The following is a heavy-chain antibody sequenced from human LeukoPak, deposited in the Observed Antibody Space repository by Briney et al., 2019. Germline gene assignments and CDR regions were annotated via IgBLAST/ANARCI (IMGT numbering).Heavy chain of an antibody. CDR3: ARGMAPHY. V-gene: IGHV1-8*01. CDR1: GYTFTSYD. D-gene: IGHD3-10*01. CDR2: MNPNSGGT. Sequence: ASVKVSCKASGYTFTSYDINWVRQATGQGLEWMGWMNPNSGGTNYAQKFQGRVTMTRNTSISTAYMELSRLRSDDTAVYYCARGMAPHYWGQGTLVTVSS. J-gene: IGHJ4*02.